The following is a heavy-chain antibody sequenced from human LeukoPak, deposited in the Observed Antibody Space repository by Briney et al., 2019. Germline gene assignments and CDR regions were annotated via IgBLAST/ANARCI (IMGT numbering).Heavy chain of an antibody. CDR3: ARDKSGGAGDY. J-gene: IGHJ4*02. CDR1: GLEFSRYV. Sequence: GSLRLSCVASGLEFSRYVMHWVRQAPGKGLEWVSVISSDGNNDNYADSVKGRFTISRDNSKNTLYLQMNSLRVEDTALYYCARDKSGGAGDYWGQGTLVTVSS. D-gene: IGHD3-16*01. V-gene: IGHV3-30-3*01. CDR2: ISSDGNND.